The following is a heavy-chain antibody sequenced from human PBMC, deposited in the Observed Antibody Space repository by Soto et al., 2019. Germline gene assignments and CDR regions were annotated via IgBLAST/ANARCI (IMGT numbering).Heavy chain of an antibody. CDR2: ISGSGGST. J-gene: IGHJ4*02. Sequence: SVGSLRLSGAASGFTFSSYAMSWVRQAPGKGLEWVSAISGSGGSTYYADSVKGRFTISRDNSKNTLYLQMNSLRAEDTAVYYCAKEISSSWYGVDYFDYWGQGTLVTVSS. D-gene: IGHD6-13*01. CDR1: GFTFSSYA. CDR3: AKEISSSWYGVDYFDY. V-gene: IGHV3-23*01.